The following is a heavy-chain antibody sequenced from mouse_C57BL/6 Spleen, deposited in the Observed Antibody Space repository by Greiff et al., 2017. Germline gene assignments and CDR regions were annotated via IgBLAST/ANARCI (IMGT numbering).Heavy chain of an antibody. V-gene: IGHV5-16*01. CDR2: INYDGSST. Sequence: EVQRVESEGGLVQPGSSMKLSCTASGFTFSDYYMAWVRQVPEKGLEWVANINYDGSSTYYLDSLKSRFIISRDNAKNILYLQMSSLKSEDTATYYCARDMEMDYWGQGTSVTVSS. J-gene: IGHJ4*01. D-gene: IGHD1-1*02. CDR3: ARDMEMDY. CDR1: GFTFSDYY.